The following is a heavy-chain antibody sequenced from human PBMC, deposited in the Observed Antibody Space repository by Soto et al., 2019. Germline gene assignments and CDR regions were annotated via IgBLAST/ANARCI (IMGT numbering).Heavy chain of an antibody. CDR3: AREQDSDNYVYAGSQELYGMDV. CDR1: GVTFSSDF. Sequence: GASVKVSCKASGVTFSSDFICWVRQAPGQGLEWVGGPIARFGSANFAQKFQGGVTITADRFTSTVYTELSSLTSEDSATYYCAREQDSDNYVYAGSQELYGMDVWG. V-gene: IGHV1-69*06. J-gene: IGHJ6*02. CDR2: PIARFGSA. D-gene: IGHD3-16*01.